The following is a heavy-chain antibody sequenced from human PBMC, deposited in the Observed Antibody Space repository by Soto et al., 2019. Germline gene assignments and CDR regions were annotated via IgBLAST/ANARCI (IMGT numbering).Heavy chain of an antibody. V-gene: IGHV5-51*01. CDR3: AKSIEGGPMDV. CDR2: VFPGDSDT. Sequence: GESLKISCKGFGYTFPNHWINWVRLVPGKGLEWMGIVFPGDSDTGYSPSLQGQVIISVDKSISTAYLQWTRLKASDTAIYYCAKSIEGGPMDVWGQGTTVTVSS. J-gene: IGHJ6*02. CDR1: GYTFPNHW. D-gene: IGHD1-26*01.